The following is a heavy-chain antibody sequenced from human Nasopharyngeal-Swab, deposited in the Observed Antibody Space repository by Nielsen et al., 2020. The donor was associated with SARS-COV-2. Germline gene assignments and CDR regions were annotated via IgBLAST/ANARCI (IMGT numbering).Heavy chain of an antibody. J-gene: IGHJ4*02. D-gene: IGHD5-24*01. CDR2: IYYSGST. CDR1: GGSISSSSYY. Sequence: GSLRLSCTVSGGSISSSSYYWGWIRQPPGKGLEWIGSIYYSGSTYYNPSLKSRVTISVDTSKNQFSLKLSSVTAADTAVYYCARVDDRDGYNIDYWGQGTLVTVSS. V-gene: IGHV4-39*07. CDR3: ARVDDRDGYNIDY.